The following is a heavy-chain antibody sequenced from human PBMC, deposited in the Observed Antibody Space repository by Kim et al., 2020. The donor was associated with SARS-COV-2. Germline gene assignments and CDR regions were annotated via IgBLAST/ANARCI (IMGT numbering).Heavy chain of an antibody. J-gene: IGHJ4*02. D-gene: IGHD5-18*01. Sequence: TYYNPSLKSRVTISVDTSKNQFSLKLSSVTAADTAVYYCARSGYRDYFDYWGQGTLVTVSS. CDR2: T. V-gene: IGHV4-39*01. CDR3: ARSGYRDYFDY.